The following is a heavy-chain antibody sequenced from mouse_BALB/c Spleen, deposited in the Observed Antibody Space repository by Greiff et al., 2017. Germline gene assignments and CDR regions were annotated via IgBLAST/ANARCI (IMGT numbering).Heavy chain of an antibody. CDR2: ISTYNGNT. Sequence: VQRVESGPEVVRPGVSVKISCKGSGYTFTDYAMHWVKQSHAKSLEWIGVISTYNGNTNYNQKFKGKATMTVDKSSSTAYMELARLTSEDSAIYYCARGYGNYVTWFAYWGQGTLVTVSA. CDR3: ARGYGNYVTWFAY. D-gene: IGHD2-10*02. J-gene: IGHJ3*01. CDR1: GYTFTDYA. V-gene: IGHV1-67*01.